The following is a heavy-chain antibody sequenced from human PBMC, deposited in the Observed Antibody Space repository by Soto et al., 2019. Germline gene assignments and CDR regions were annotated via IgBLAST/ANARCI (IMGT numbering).Heavy chain of an antibody. CDR2: IYFSGSA. CDR1: GGSVSSGSTY. J-gene: IGHJ5*02. D-gene: IGHD2-15*01. Sequence: PSETLSLTCSVSGGSVSSGSTYWTWIRQPPGKGLEWIGYIYFSGSANYNPSLKSRVTMSVDTSKAQFSLKLTSVTPADTAVYYCARARLYGSGDSGWPSGFDPWGQGTLVTVSS. V-gene: IGHV4-61*01. CDR3: ARARLYGSGDSGWPSGFDP.